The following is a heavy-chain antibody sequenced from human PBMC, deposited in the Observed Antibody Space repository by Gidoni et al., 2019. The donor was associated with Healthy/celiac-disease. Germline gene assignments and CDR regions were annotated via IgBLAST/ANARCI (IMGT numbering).Heavy chain of an antibody. D-gene: IGHD6-19*01. CDR2: IYYSGST. CDR3: ARCLGHRGAVAGL. V-gene: IGHV4-39*01. Sequence: QLQLQESGPGLVKPSETLSPTCTVSGGSIRSSSYYWGWIRQPPGKGLEWIGSIYYSGSTYYNPALKSRVTISVDTSKNQFSLKLSSVTAADTAVYYCARCLGHRGAVAGLWGQGTLVTVSS. CDR1: GGSIRSSSYY. J-gene: IGHJ4*02.